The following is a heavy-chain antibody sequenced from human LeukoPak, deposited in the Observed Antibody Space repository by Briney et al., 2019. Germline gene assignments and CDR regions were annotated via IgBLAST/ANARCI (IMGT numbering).Heavy chain of an antibody. V-gene: IGHV3-30*02. CDR2: IRYDGSNK. J-gene: IGHJ6*03. CDR1: GFTFNTYV. Sequence: PGGSLRLSCAASGFTFNTYVMHWVRQAPGKGLEWLAFIRYDGSNKNYADSVKGRFTISRDNTKNSLYLQMNSLRAEDTAVYYCAKDSGSGSYYDAYYYYYMDVWGKGTTVTISS. D-gene: IGHD3-10*01. CDR3: AKDSGSGSYYDAYYYYYMDV.